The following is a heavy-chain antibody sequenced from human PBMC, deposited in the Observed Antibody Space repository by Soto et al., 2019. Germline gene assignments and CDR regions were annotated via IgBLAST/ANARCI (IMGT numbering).Heavy chain of an antibody. V-gene: IGHV3-7*05. CDR2: IKQDGSEK. J-gene: IGHJ5*02. CDR3: ARAPFRFLEWSRVGNWFDP. Sequence: SGGSLRLSCTASGFTFSTYWMSWVRQAPGKWLEWVANIKQDGSEKYYVDSVKGRFTISRDNTKNSLYLQMNSLRAEDTAVYYCARAPFRFLEWSRVGNWFDPWGQGTLVTVSS. CDR1: GFTFSTYW. D-gene: IGHD3-3*01.